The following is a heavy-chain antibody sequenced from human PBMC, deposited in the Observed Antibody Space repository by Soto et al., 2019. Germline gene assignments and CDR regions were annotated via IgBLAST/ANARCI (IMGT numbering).Heavy chain of an antibody. D-gene: IGHD3-9*01. Sequence: GASVKVSCKVSGYTLTELSMHWVRQAPGKGLEWMGGFDPEDGETIYAQKFQGRVTMTEDTSTDTAYMELSSLRSEDTAVYYCATWGGNFDWLPETYYGMDVWGQGTTVTVSS. J-gene: IGHJ6*02. CDR3: ATWGGNFDWLPETYYGMDV. CDR2: FDPEDGET. CDR1: GYTLTELS. V-gene: IGHV1-24*01.